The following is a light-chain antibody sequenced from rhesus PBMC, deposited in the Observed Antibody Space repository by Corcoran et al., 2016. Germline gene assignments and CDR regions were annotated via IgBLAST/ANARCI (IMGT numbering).Light chain of an antibody. Sequence: ETVVTQSPATLSLSPGERATLSCRASQSVSSYLAWYQQKPGQAPRLPIYGASTRATGIPERFSGSGSGTDFPLTISSLEPEDVGVYSCQQSSNLWTFGQGTKVEIK. J-gene: IGKJ1*01. V-gene: IGKV3-24*04. CDR1: QSVSSY. CDR3: QQSSNLWT. CDR2: GAS.